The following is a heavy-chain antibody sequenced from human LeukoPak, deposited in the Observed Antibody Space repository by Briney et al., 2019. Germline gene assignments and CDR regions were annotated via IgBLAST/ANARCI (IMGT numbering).Heavy chain of an antibody. CDR1: GFTFSSYS. CDR2: ISSSSSTI. V-gene: IGHV3-48*04. J-gene: IGHJ4*02. Sequence: GGSLRLSCAASGFTFSSYSMNWVRQAPGKGLEWVSYISSSSSTIYYADSVKGRFTISRDNAKNSLYLQMNSLRAEDTAVYYCARGAGIAAAGIGGDYRGQGTLVTVSS. CDR3: ARGAGIAAAGIGGDY. D-gene: IGHD6-13*01.